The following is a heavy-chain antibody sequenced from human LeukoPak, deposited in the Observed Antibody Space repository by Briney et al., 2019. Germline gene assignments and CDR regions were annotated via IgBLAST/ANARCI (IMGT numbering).Heavy chain of an antibody. CDR1: GFTFGDYA. J-gene: IGHJ4*02. CDR3: TSIPYGSGTLYFDY. D-gene: IGHD3-10*01. CDR2: IRSKAYGGTT. Sequence: GGSLRLSCTASGFTFGDYAMSWFRQAPGKGLEWVGFIRSKAYGGTTEYAASVKGRFTTSRDDSKSIAYLQMNSLKTEDTAVYYCTSIPYGSGTLYFDYWGQGTLVTVSS. V-gene: IGHV3-49*03.